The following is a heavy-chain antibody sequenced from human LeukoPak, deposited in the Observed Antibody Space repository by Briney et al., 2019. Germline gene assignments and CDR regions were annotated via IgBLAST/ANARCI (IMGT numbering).Heavy chain of an antibody. CDR1: GGSFSGYY. CDR3: ARGGLMVYAVRVQNDAFDI. J-gene: IGHJ3*02. Sequence: KPSGGPSLTCAVYGGSFSGYYWSWGRQPPRKGVEGVWGINHSGSTNYNPSLKSRVTISVATSKNQFSLKLTSVTAADTAVYYCARGGLMVYAVRVQNDAFDIWGQGTMVTVSS. D-gene: IGHD2-8*01. CDR2: INHSGST. V-gene: IGHV4-34*01.